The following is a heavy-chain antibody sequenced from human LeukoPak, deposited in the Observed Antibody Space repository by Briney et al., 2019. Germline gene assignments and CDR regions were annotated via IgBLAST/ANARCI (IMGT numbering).Heavy chain of an antibody. CDR1: GFTFSTYW. J-gene: IGHJ4*02. Sequence: QTGGSLRLSCAASGFTFSTYWMTWVRQAPGKGLEWVATIRQDDIERHLVDPVKGRFFISRDNAKNSLYLQMNSLTVEDTAVYYCVRGCNRAHCPYFFDSWGQGTLITVS. D-gene: IGHD2/OR15-2a*01. V-gene: IGHV3-7*01. CDR3: VRGCNRAHCPYFFDS. CDR2: IRQDDIER.